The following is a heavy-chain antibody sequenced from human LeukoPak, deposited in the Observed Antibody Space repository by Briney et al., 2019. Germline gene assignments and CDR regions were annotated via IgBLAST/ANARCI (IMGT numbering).Heavy chain of an antibody. Sequence: SETLSLTCAVYGGSFSGYYWSWIRQPPGKGLEWIGEINHSGSTNYNPSLKSRVTISVDTSKNQFSLKLSSVTAADTAVYYCARWTNSSSWYYFDYWGQGTLVTVSS. CDR3: ARWTNSSSWYYFDY. D-gene: IGHD6-13*01. V-gene: IGHV4-34*01. CDR2: INHSGST. CDR1: GGSFSGYY. J-gene: IGHJ4*02.